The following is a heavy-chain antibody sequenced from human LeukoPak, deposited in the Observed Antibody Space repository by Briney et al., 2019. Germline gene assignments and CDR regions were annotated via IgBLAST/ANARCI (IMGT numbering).Heavy chain of an antibody. CDR1: GYTFTNYG. Sequence: VASVKVSCKASGYTFTNYGISWVRQAPGQELEWMGWISANNGVTNYAQKLQGRATMTTDTSTNTAYMELGSLRSDDTAVYYCARAPSYGDYGGDHWGQGTLLTVSS. V-gene: IGHV1-18*01. J-gene: IGHJ4*02. CDR3: ARAPSYGDYGGDH. CDR2: ISANNGVT. D-gene: IGHD4-17*01.